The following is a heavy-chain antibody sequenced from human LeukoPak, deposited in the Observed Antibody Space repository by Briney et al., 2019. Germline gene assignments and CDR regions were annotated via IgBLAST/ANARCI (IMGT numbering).Heavy chain of an antibody. Sequence: SSVKVSCKASGDTFSSYAISWVRQAPGQGLEWMGWIIPIFRTTNYAQKFQGRVTMTTDASTSTAYMELSSLRSEDTAVYYCARGIIGGSYFNWFDPWGQGTLVTVSS. CDR2: IIPIFRTT. J-gene: IGHJ5*02. CDR3: ARGIIGGSYFNWFDP. CDR1: GDTFSSYA. D-gene: IGHD1-26*01. V-gene: IGHV1-69*05.